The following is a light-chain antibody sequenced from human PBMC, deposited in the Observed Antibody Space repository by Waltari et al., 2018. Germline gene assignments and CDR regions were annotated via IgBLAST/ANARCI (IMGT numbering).Light chain of an antibody. V-gene: IGKV4-1*01. CDR2: WAS. CDR1: QSVLYSSNNNNF. CDR3: QQYYSTPLT. Sequence: DIVMTQSPDSLAVSLGERATINCKSSQSVLYSSNNNNFLAWYQQKPGKPPKLVIYWASTRDSGVPDRFSGSGSGTDFTLTISSLQAEDVAVYYCQQYYSTPLTFGGGTKVEIK. J-gene: IGKJ4*01.